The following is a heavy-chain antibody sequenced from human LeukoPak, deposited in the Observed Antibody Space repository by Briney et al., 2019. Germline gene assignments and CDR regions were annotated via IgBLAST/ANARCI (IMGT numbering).Heavy chain of an antibody. CDR2: INSDGSST. J-gene: IGHJ3*02. CDR1: GFAFSSYW. D-gene: IGHD3-10*01. V-gene: IGHV3-74*01. Sequence: PGGSLRLSCAASGFAFSSYWMHWLRQARGKGLVWVSRINSDGSSTIYADSVKGRFTISRDNAKNTLYLQMNSLRVDDTAVYYCARGTNYYGSGPGDIWGQGTMVTVSS. CDR3: ARGTNYYGSGPGDI.